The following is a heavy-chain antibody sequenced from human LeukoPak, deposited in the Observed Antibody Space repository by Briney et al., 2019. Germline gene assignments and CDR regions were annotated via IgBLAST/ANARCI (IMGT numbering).Heavy chain of an antibody. Sequence: PSETLSLTCAFYGGSFSGYYWSWIRQPSGKGLEWIGEINHSGSTNYNPSLKSRVTISVDTSKNQFSLKLSSVTAADTAVYYCATKESRFLEWLPIPRSYFDHWGQGTLVTVSS. CDR3: ATKESRFLEWLPIPRSYFDH. CDR2: INHSGST. D-gene: IGHD3-3*01. V-gene: IGHV4-34*01. J-gene: IGHJ4*02. CDR1: GGSFSGYY.